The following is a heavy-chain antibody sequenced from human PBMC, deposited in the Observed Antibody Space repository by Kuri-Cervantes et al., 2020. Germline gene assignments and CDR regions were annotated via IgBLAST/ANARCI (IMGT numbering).Heavy chain of an antibody. CDR3: AIDFDLNWFDP. D-gene: IGHD3-9*01. Sequence: GSLRLSCTVSGGSISSYYWIWIRQPPGKGLDWIGYIYYSGSTNYNPSLKSRVTISVDKSKNQFSLKLTSVTAADTALYYRAIDFDLNWFDPWGQGTLVTVSS. V-gene: IGHV4-59*12. CDR2: IYYSGST. J-gene: IGHJ5*02. CDR1: GGSISSYY.